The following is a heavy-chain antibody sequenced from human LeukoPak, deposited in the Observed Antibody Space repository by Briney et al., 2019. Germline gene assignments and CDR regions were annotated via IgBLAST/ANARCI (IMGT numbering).Heavy chain of an antibody. Sequence: ASVKVSCKASGGTFSSYAISWVRQAPGQGLEWMGWISAYNGNTNYAQKLQGRVTMTTDTSTSTAYMELRSLRSDDTAVYYCARAVSDIRMDIAAADYFDYWGQGTLVTVSS. V-gene: IGHV1-18*01. CDR3: ARAVSDIRMDIAAADYFDY. CDR2: ISAYNGNT. D-gene: IGHD6-13*01. CDR1: GGTFSSYA. J-gene: IGHJ4*02.